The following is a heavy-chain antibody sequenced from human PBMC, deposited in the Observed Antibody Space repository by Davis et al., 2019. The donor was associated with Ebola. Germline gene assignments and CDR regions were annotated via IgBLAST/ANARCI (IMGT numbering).Heavy chain of an antibody. V-gene: IGHV4-59*13. CDR3: ARHGAVVGSGMDV. J-gene: IGHJ6*02. CDR1: GASIKSNN. Sequence: PSETLSLTCTVSGASIKSNNWSWIRQPPGKGLEWIGYIYNVGSTDYNPSLESRVTISFDTSKSQLSLKLTSVTAADTGVYYCARHGAVVGSGMDVWGQGTTVTVSS. D-gene: IGHD6-19*01. CDR2: IYNVGST.